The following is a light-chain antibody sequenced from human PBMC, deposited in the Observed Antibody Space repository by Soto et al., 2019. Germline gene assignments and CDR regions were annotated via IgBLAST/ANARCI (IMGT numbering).Light chain of an antibody. CDR3: MQALESPRYT. Sequence: DIVMTQSPLSLPVTPGEPASISCRSSQSLLHSNGYNYLDWDLQKPGQSPQLLIYLGSSRASGVPDRLSGSGAGTDFTLKISRVEAEDAGIYYCMQALESPRYTFGQGTKLEIK. V-gene: IGKV2-28*01. CDR1: QSLLHSNGYNY. CDR2: LGS. J-gene: IGKJ2*01.